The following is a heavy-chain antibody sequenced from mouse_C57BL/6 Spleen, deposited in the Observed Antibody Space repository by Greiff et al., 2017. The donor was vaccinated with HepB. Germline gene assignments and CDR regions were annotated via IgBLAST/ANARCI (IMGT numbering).Heavy chain of an antibody. CDR2: IHPNSGST. V-gene: IGHV1-64*01. CDR1: GYTFTSYW. D-gene: IGHD2-3*01. J-gene: IGHJ3*01. Sequence: VQLQQSGAELVKPGASVKLSCKASGYTFTSYWMHWVKQRPGQGLEWIGMIHPNSGSTNYNEKFKSKATLTVDKSSSTAYMQLSSLTAEDSAVYDCARSYDTWFAYWGQGTLVTVSA. CDR3: ARSYDTWFAY.